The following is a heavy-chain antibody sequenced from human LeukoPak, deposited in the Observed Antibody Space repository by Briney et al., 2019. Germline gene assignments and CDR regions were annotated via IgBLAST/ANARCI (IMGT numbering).Heavy chain of an antibody. CDR1: GGSISTPSYY. V-gene: IGHV4-39*01. J-gene: IGHJ6*03. Sequence: SETLSLTCTVSGGSISTPSYYWGWIRQPPGKGLEWIGSIYYSGNTYYNPSLKSRVSISVDTSKNQFSLKLSSVTAADTAVYFCARGTYGYYMDVWGKGTTVTVSS. CDR2: IYYSGNT. D-gene: IGHD4-17*01. CDR3: ARGTYGYYMDV.